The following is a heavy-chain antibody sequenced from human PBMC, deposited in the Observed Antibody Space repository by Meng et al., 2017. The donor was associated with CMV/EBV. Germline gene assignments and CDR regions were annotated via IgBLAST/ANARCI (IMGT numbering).Heavy chain of an antibody. Sequence: QLLQWGPGLLKPSETRSRACAVYGGSFSGYYWSWIRQPPGKGLEWIGEINHSGSTNYNPSLKSRVTISVETSKNQFSLKLSSVTAADTAVYYCARGGNWFDPWGQGTLVTVSS. J-gene: IGHJ5*02. CDR3: ARGGNWFDP. V-gene: IGHV4-34*01. CDR2: INHSGST. CDR1: GGSFSGYY.